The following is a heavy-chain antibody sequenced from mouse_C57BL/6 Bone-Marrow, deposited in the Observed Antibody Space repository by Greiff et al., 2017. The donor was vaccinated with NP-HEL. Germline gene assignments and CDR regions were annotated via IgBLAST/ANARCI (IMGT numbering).Heavy chain of an antibody. CDR1: GFNIKDDY. CDR3: TTGTAQATWDY. V-gene: IGHV14-4*01. J-gene: IGHJ2*01. D-gene: IGHD3-2*02. Sequence: EVQRVESGAELVRPGASVKLSCTASGFNIKDDYMHWVKQRPEQGLEWIGWIDPENGDTEYASKFQGKATITADTSSNTAYLQLSSLTSEDTAVYYCTTGTAQATWDYWGQGTTLTVSS. CDR2: IDPENGDT.